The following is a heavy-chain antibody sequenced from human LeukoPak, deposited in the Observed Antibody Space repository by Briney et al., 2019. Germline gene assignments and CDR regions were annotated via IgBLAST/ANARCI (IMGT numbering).Heavy chain of an antibody. CDR3: AKGGASVTRYIDY. D-gene: IGHD4-17*01. J-gene: IGHJ4*02. V-gene: IGHV3-66*01. CDR1: GFTVSSNY. Sequence: GGSLRLSCAASGFTVSSNYMSWVRHAPGKGLERVSVIYSGGSTYYADSVKGRLTISRDNSQNTLDLQMNSLRPEDTAVYYRAKGGASVTRYIDYWGQGTLVTVSS. CDR2: IYSGGST.